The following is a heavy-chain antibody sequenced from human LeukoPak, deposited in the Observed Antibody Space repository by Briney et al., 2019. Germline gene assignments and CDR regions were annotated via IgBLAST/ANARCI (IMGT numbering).Heavy chain of an antibody. CDR3: SIGGGYFQH. CDR2: ISVSGGST. J-gene: IGHJ1*01. D-gene: IGHD3-16*01. CDR1: GFTFSSYA. V-gene: IGHV3-23*01. Sequence: GGSLRPSCAASGFTFSSYAMTWVRQAPGKGLEWVSGISVSGGSTYYADSVKGRFTISRDNSKNTLYLQMNILRDEDTAVYYCSIGGGYFQHWGQGTLVIVSS.